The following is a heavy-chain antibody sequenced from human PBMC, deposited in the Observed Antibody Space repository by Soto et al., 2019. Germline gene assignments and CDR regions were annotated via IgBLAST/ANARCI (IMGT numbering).Heavy chain of an antibody. Sequence: QVQLVQSGAEVKKPGASVKVSCKASGYTITSYDINWVRQVTGQGLEWMGWMNPNSGNTGYAQKFQGRVTMTRNTSISTADMELSSLRSEDTAVYYCARRTIDRVRRFDPWGQGTLVTVSS. CDR2: MNPNSGNT. CDR3: ARRTIDRVRRFDP. J-gene: IGHJ5*02. CDR1: GYTITSYD. V-gene: IGHV1-8*01.